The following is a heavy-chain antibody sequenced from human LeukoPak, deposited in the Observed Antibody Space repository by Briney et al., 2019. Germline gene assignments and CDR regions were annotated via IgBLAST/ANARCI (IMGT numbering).Heavy chain of an antibody. V-gene: IGHV5-51*01. CDR1: GYSFSNYW. D-gene: IGHD5-24*01. CDR2: IYPGDSET. CDR3: ARHDGSFLEYFDY. J-gene: IGHJ4*02. Sequence: GESLKISCKSSGYSFSNYWIGWVRQMPGKGLEWMGIIYPGDSETRYSPSLQGQVTISADMSISTAYLQWSSLKASDTAMYYCARHDGSFLEYFDYWGQGTLVTVSS.